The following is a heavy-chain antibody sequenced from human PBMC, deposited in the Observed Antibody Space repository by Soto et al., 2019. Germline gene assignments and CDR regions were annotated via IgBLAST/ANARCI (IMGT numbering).Heavy chain of an antibody. V-gene: IGHV3-11*01. J-gene: IGHJ5*02. CDR3: ARDKYTNYVNYFEL. D-gene: IGHD3-16*01. CDR2: ITSSGGST. Sequence: GGSLRLSCAASGFTFRNYYMTWMRQTPGKGLEWISTITSSGGSTYYAASVKGRVTISRDNANNSLYLQMTGLRAEDTALYYCARDKYTNYVNYFELWGQGTLVTVSS. CDR1: GFTFRNYY.